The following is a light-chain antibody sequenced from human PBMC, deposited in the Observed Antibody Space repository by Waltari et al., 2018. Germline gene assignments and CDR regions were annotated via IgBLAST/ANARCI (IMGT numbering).Light chain of an antibody. CDR1: SSDVGNYKR. V-gene: IGLV2-23*02. Sequence: QSALTQPASVSGSPEQSITISCTGTSSDVGNYKRVSWYQQHPGKAPKLMIYAVSKRPSGGSDRFSGSKSGDMASLTISGLQPEDEAEYFCSSYAGSSKGVFGGGTKVTVL. CDR3: SSYAGSSKGV. J-gene: IGLJ2*01. CDR2: AVS.